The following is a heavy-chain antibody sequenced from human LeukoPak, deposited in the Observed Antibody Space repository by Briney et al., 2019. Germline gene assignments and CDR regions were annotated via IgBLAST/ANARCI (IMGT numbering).Heavy chain of an antibody. CDR2: IYTSGST. V-gene: IGHV4-61*02. CDR3: ARERDYTLYYFDY. Sequence: PSETLSLTCTVSGGSISSGSYYWSSIREPAGKGLEWIGRIYTSGSTNYNPSLKSRVTISVDTSKNQFSLKLSSVTAADTAVYYCARERDYTLYYFDYWGQGTLVTVSS. CDR1: GGSISSGSYY. D-gene: IGHD2-2*02. J-gene: IGHJ4*02.